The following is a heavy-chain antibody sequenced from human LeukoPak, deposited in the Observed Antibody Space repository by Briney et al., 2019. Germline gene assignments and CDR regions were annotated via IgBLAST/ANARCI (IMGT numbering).Heavy chain of an antibody. CDR2: IDSDGSRI. Sequence: GGSLRLSCAASGFTFRRNWMHWVRQAPGKGLVWVSRIDSDGSRITYADSVKGRFTISRDNAKNTAYLQLNSLRAEDTAVYYCARGRSGSYGFFDYWSLGNLVTVSS. J-gene: IGHJ4*02. CDR3: ARGRSGSYGFFDY. D-gene: IGHD3-10*01. CDR1: GFTFRRNW. V-gene: IGHV3-74*03.